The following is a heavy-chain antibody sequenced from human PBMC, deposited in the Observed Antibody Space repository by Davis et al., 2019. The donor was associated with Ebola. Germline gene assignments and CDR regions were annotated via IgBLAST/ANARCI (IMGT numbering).Heavy chain of an antibody. D-gene: IGHD3-16*01. CDR1: GGSFSGYY. CDR2: INHSGST. CDR3: ARVVGSHDYVWGTNRPNYLDA. V-gene: IGHV4-34*01. Sequence: SETLSLTCAVYGGSFSGYYWSWIRQPPGKGLEWIGEINHSGSTNYNPSLKSRVAISVDTSKNQFSLKLSSVTAADTAVYYCARVVGSHDYVWGTNRPNYLDAWGHGTQVTVSS. J-gene: IGHJ4*01.